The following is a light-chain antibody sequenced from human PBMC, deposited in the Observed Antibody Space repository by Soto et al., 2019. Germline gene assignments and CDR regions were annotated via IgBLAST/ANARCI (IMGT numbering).Light chain of an antibody. J-gene: IGLJ2*01. CDR2: SSN. CDR1: SFNVGSNT. Sequence: QPVLTQPPSASGTPGQRVTISCSGSSFNVGSNTVNWYQQLPGTAPKLLIYSSNRRPSGVPDRFSGSKSGTSASLAISGLQSEDEADYYCAAWDDSLNGVVFGGGTKVTVL. CDR3: AAWDDSLNGVV. V-gene: IGLV1-44*01.